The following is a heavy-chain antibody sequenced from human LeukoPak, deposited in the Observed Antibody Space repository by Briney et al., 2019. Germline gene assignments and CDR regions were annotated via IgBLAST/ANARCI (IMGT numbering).Heavy chain of an antibody. CDR3: LAHRVGACLE. D-gene: IGHD4/OR15-4a*01. CDR2: INTNTGNP. J-gene: IGHJ4*02. Sequence: ASVKVSCKASGYTFTTYAMNWVRQAPGQGLEWMGWINTNTGNPMYAQGFTGRFVYSLDTSVTTAYLQISSLKAEDTAVYYCLAHRVGACLEWGQGTQVTASS. V-gene: IGHV7-4-1*02. CDR1: GYTFTTYA.